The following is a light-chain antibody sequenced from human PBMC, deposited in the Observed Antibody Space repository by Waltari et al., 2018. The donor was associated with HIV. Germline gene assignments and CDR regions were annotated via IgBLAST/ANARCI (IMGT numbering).Light chain of an antibody. V-gene: IGKV4-1*01. CDR2: WAP. J-gene: IGKJ2*03. Sequence: DIVMTQSPDSLAVSLGERVTINCKSSQSVLYNSNNKNYLAWYQQKPRQPPKLLIYWAPTRESGVPDRFSGSGSGTDFTLTISSLQAEDVAVYYCQQYYSTLYSFGQGTKLEIK. CDR1: QSVLYNSNNKNY. CDR3: QQYYSTLYS.